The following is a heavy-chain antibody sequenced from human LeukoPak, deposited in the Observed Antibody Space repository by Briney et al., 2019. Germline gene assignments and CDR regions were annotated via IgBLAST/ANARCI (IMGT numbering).Heavy chain of an antibody. V-gene: IGHV4-30-4*08. D-gene: IGHD2-2*01. Sequence: SQTLSLTCTVSGGSISSGDYYWSWIRQPPGKGLEWVGYIYYSGSTYYNPSLKSRVTISVDTSKNQFSLKLSSVTAADTAVYNCARGPGSIGYCSSTSCYDYFDFWGQGTLVTVSS. J-gene: IGHJ4*02. CDR1: GGSISSGDYY. CDR2: IYYSGST. CDR3: ARGPGSIGYCSSTSCYDYFDF.